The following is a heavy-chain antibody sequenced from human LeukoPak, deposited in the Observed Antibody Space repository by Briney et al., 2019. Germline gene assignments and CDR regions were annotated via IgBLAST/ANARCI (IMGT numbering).Heavy chain of an antibody. CDR3: ARRPGEYGGNDFDY. V-gene: IGHV4-39*01. CDR2: IYYSGST. Sequence: SETLSLTCTVSGGSINSRSDYWGWIRLPPGKGLEWIGSIYYSGSTHYNPSLKSRVTMSIDTSKNQFSLKLSSVTAADTAVYYCARRPGEYGGNDFDYWGQGTLVTVSS. J-gene: IGHJ4*02. CDR1: GGSINSRSDY. D-gene: IGHD4/OR15-4a*01.